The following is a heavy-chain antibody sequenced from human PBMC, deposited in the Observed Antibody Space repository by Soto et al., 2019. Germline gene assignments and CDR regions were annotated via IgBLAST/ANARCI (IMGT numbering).Heavy chain of an antibody. D-gene: IGHD2-15*01. Sequence: ASVKVSCKASGYTFTSYDINWVRQATGQGLEWMGWMNPSGGSTSYAQKFQGRVTMTRDTSTSTVYMELSSLRSEDTAVYYCARSGCSGGSCYFSPWGQGTLVTVSS. CDR2: MNPSGGST. CDR3: ARSGCSGGSCYFSP. V-gene: IGHV1-8*01. CDR1: GYTFTSYD. J-gene: IGHJ5*02.